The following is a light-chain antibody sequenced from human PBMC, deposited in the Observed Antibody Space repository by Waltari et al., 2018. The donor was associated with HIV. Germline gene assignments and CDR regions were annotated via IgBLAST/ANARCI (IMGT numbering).Light chain of an antibody. CDR3: YSYAGSNNWV. J-gene: IGLJ3*02. CDR2: EVS. CDR1: SCDIDGYHY. V-gene: IGLV2-8*01. Sequence: QSALIQPPPASGSLGQSVIISCTGTSCDIDGYHYVSWYQQHPDKAPKLVIYEVSNRPSGAPLRFSATKSGNTASLTGSGLQAGDEANYYCYSYAGSNNWVFGGGTKLTVL.